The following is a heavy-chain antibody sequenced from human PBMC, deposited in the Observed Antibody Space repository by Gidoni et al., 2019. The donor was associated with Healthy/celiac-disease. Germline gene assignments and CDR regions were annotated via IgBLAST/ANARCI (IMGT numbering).Heavy chain of an antibody. V-gene: IGHV3-30-3*01. D-gene: IGHD3-10*01. CDR3: ARDQTMVRGVIITLGSLDY. CDR1: GFTFSSYA. Sequence: QVQLVESGGGVVQPGRSLRLSCAASGFTFSSYAMHWVRQAPGKGLEWVAVISYDGSNKYYADSVKGRFTISRDNSKNTLYLQMNSLRAEDTAVYYCARDQTMVRGVIITLGSLDYWGQGTLVTVSS. J-gene: IGHJ4*02. CDR2: ISYDGSNK.